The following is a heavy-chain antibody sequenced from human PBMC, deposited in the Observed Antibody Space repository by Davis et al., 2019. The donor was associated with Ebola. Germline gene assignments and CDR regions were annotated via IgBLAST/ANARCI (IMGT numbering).Heavy chain of an antibody. Sequence: GESLKISCAASGFTFSGSAMHWVRQASGKGLEWVGRIRSKANSYATAYAASVKGRFTISRDDSKKTAYLQMNSLKTEDTAVYYCTSQSHDYIWGSYRYQDYWGQGTLVTVSS. CDR3: TSQSHDYIWGSYRYQDY. D-gene: IGHD3-16*02. V-gene: IGHV3-73*01. J-gene: IGHJ4*02. CDR2: IRSKANSYAT. CDR1: GFTFSGSA.